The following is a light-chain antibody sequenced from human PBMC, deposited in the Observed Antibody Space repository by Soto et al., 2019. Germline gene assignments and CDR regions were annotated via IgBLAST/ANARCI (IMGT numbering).Light chain of an antibody. Sequence: DIQMTQSPSSLSASLGDRVTFTCQASQDISIYLNWYQQKPGKAPKLLIYDAFNLEAGGPSRFSASGSGTDFTFTISSRQPEDFATYYCQQYYTLPLTFGGGTRVEIK. V-gene: IGKV1-33*01. CDR2: DAF. CDR1: QDISIY. CDR3: QQYYTLPLT. J-gene: IGKJ4*01.